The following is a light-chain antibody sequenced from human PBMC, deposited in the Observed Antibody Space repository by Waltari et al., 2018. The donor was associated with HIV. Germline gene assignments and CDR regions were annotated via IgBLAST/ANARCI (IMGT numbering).Light chain of an antibody. Sequence: SVLTQPPSVSGAPGQRVTISCTGSSSNIGARFDVHWYQQLPGTAPKLLIYVNNNRPSGVPDRFSGSKSGTSASLAITGLQAEDEADYYCQSYDSSLGGSVFGGGTKLTVL. J-gene: IGLJ2*01. CDR2: VNN. V-gene: IGLV1-40*01. CDR1: SSNIGARFD. CDR3: QSYDSSLGGSV.